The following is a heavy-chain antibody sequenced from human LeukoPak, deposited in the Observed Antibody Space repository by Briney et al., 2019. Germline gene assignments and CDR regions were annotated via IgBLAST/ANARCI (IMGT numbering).Heavy chain of an antibody. CDR2: IYYSGST. CDR3: ARGLYSSSWLAYFDY. D-gene: IGHD6-13*01. J-gene: IGHJ4*02. V-gene: IGHV4-59*01. Sequence: SETLSLTCTVSGGSISSYYWSWIRQPPGKGLEWIGYIYYSGSTNYNPSLKNRVTISVDTSKNQFSLELSSVTAADTAVYYCARGLYSSSWLAYFDYWGQGTLVTVSS. CDR1: GGSISSYY.